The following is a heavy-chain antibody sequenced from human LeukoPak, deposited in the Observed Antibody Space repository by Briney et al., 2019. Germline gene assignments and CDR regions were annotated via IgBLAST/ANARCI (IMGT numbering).Heavy chain of an antibody. D-gene: IGHD6-13*01. Sequence: SETLSLTCTVSGGSISSSSYYWGWIRQPPGKGLEWIGSIYYSGSTYYNPSLKSRVTISVDTSKNQFSLKLSSVTAADTAVYYCASGHVIAAALDYWGQGTLVTVSS. CDR2: IYYSGST. J-gene: IGHJ4*02. V-gene: IGHV4-39*07. CDR1: GGSISSSSYY. CDR3: ASGHVIAAALDY.